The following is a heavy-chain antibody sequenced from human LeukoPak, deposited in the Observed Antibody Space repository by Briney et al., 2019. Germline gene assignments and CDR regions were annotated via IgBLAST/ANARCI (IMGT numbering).Heavy chain of an antibody. V-gene: IGHV4-59*11. CDR1: GVSISSHY. CDR3: ARYGGSGSYYFYYYYMDL. D-gene: IGHD3-10*01. Sequence: SETLSLTCTVAGVSISSHYWSWIRQPPGKGLEWLGYIYYSGSTNYNPSLKSRVTISVDTSKNQFSLKLSSVTAADTAVYYCARYGGSGSYYFYYYYMDLWGKGTTVTVSS. J-gene: IGHJ6*03. CDR2: IYYSGST.